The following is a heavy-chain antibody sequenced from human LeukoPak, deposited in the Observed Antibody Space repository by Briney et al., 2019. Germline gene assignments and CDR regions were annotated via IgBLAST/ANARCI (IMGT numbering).Heavy chain of an antibody. D-gene: IGHD3-22*01. CDR3: ATGGHYDSSGYSRGNWFDP. CDR1: GYTFTGYY. J-gene: IGHJ5*02. CDR2: INPNSGGT. V-gene: IGHV1-2*02. Sequence: ASVKVSCKASGYTFTGYYMHWVRQAPGQGLEWMGWINPNSGGTNYAQKFQGRVTMTEDTSTDTAYMELSSLRSEDTAVYYCATGGHYDSSGYSRGNWFDPWGQGTLVTVSS.